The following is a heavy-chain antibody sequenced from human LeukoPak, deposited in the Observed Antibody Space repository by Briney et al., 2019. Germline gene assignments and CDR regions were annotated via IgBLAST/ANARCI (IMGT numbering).Heavy chain of an antibody. CDR1: GGSISSSSYY. V-gene: IGHV4-39*07. J-gene: IGHJ4*02. CDR3: ARDPNYYDSSGYPPYDY. D-gene: IGHD3-22*01. CDR2: IYYSGST. Sequence: KPSETLSLTCTVSGGSISSSSYYWGWIRQPPGKGLEWIGSIYYSGSTYYNPSLKSRVTISVDTSKNQFSLKLSSVTAADTAVYYCARDPNYYDSSGYPPYDYWGQGTLVTVSS.